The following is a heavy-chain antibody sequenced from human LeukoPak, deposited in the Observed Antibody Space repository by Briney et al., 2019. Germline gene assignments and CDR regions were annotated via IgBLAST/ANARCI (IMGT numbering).Heavy chain of an antibody. CDR3: ARGLYDSSGYRY. V-gene: IGHV4-34*01. CDR1: GGSFSGYY. D-gene: IGHD3-22*01. J-gene: IGHJ4*02. CDR2: INHSGST. Sequence: SETLSLTCAVYGGSFSGYYWSWIRQPPGKGLEWIGEINHSGSTNYNPSLKSRVTISVDKSKNQLSLKLSSVTAADTAVYYCARGLYDSSGYRYWGQGTLVTVSS.